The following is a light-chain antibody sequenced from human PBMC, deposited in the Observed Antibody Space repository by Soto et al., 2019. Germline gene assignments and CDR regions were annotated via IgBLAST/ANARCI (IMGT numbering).Light chain of an antibody. V-gene: IGKV3-15*01. Sequence: EIVMTQSPATLSVSPGERATLSCRASQNIHNNLAWFQQKPGQAPTFLIYGASTRATGIPARFSGSGSGTEFTLTISSLQSEDFAVYYCQQLNSYPPTFGGGTKVEIK. CDR2: GAS. J-gene: IGKJ4*01. CDR1: QNIHNN. CDR3: QQLNSYPPT.